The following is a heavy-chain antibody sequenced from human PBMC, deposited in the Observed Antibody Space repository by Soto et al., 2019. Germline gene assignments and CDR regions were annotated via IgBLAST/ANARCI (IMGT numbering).Heavy chain of an antibody. CDR3: ARETTVTTTFDY. D-gene: IGHD4-17*01. J-gene: IGHJ4*02. CDR2: IWYDGSNK. Sequence: GGSLRLSCAASGFTFSSYGMHWVRQAPGKGLEWVAVIWYDGSNKYYADSVKGRFTISRDNSKNTLYLQMNSLRAEDTAVYYCARETTVTTTFDYWGQGTLVTVSS. CDR1: GFTFSSYG. V-gene: IGHV3-33*01.